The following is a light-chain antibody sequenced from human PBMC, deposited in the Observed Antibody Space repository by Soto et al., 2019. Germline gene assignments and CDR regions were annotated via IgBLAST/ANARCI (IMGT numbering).Light chain of an antibody. CDR3: QQSYSPPYT. J-gene: IGKJ2*01. CDR1: ESIGTY. CDR2: ASS. Sequence: DIQMTQSPSSLSASMGDTVTITCRASESIGTYLNWYQHKPGTAPKLLLVASSRLKSGVPSRFGGSRSGPDFTITISSLQPEDVSTCSCQQSYSPPYTVGQATNLEVK. V-gene: IGKV1-39*01.